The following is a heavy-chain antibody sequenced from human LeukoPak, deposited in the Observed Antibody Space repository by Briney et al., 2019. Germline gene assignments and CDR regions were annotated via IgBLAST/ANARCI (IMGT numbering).Heavy chain of an antibody. Sequence: SETLSLTCTVSGGSISSGGYYWSWIRQHPGKGLEWIGYIYYSGSTYYNPSLKSRVTLSVDTSKNQFSLKLSSVTAADTAVYYCARSTSIVGATPFDYWGQGTLVTVSS. J-gene: IGHJ4*02. CDR2: IYYSGST. V-gene: IGHV4-31*03. CDR1: GGSISSGGYY. CDR3: ARSTSIVGATPFDY. D-gene: IGHD1-26*01.